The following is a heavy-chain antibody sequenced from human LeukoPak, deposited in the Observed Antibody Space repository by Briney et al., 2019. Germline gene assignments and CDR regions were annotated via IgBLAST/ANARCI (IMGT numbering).Heavy chain of an antibody. D-gene: IGHD2-2*01. J-gene: IGHJ5*02. V-gene: IGHV4-4*02. CDR1: GGSISSSNW. Sequence: PSGTLSLTCAVSGGSISSSNWWSWVRQPPGKGLEWIGEIYHSGSTNYNPSLKSRVTISVDKSKNQFSLKLSSVTAADTAVYYCARTPPYCSSTSCPPKADWFDPWGQGPLVTVSS. CDR3: ARTPPYCSSTSCPPKADWFDP. CDR2: IYHSGST.